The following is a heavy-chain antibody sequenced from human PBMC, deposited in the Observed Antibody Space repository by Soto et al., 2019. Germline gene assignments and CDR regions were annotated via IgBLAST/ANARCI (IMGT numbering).Heavy chain of an antibody. V-gene: IGHV1-2*02. J-gene: IGHJ6*02. CDR3: ARVVPAAIGMIVVVTAPMDV. CDR1: GYTFTSYY. D-gene: IGHD2-21*02. CDR2: INPNSGGT. Sequence: ASVKVSCKASGYTFTSYYMHWVRQAPGQGLEWMGWINPNSGGTNYAQKFQGRVTMTRDTSISTAYMELSRLRSDDTAVYYCARVVPAAIGMIVVVTAPMDVWGQGTTVTVSS.